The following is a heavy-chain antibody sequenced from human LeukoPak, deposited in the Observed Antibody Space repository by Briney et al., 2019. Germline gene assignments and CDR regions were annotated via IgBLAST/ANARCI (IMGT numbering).Heavy chain of an antibody. V-gene: IGHV3-30*01. Sequence: GGSLRLSCAASGFAPGFTFSFYSMHWVRQAPGKGLEWVALISHDGTKKSYADSVKGRFTSSRDNSKNTLYLQMNSLRTEDTAVYYCAKEGDYDFWSGPGDDWGQGTLVTVSS. CDR2: ISHDGTKK. D-gene: IGHD3-3*01. CDR3: AKEGDYDFWSGPGDD. CDR1: GFAPGFTFSFYS. J-gene: IGHJ4*02.